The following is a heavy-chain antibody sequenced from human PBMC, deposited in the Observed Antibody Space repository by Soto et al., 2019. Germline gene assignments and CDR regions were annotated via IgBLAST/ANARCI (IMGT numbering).Heavy chain of an antibody. J-gene: IGHJ6*02. CDR2: IYPGDSDT. Sequence: GESLKISCKGSGCSFTSYWIGWVRQMPGKGLEWMGIIYPGDSDTRYSPSFQGQVTISADKSISTAYLQWSSLKASDTAMYYCARRSIAARPTNYYYYGMDVWGQGTTVTVSS. CDR3: ARRSIAARPTNYYYYGMDV. V-gene: IGHV5-51*01. CDR1: GCSFTSYW. D-gene: IGHD6-6*01.